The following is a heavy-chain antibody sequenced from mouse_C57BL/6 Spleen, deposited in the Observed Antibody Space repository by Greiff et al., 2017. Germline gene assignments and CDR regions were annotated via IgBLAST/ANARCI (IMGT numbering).Heavy chain of an antibody. J-gene: IGHJ3*01. V-gene: IGHV1-74*01. CDR1: CYISTSYW. Sequence: HVQLQHPAAVLVQAAAAELASCNSCCYISTSYWMHWVKQRPGQVHEWIGRIHPSDSDTNYKQKFKGKAALSVDTSSRTAYMQLSSLTSVDYSVYYCAINSNNMEAYWGQGTLVTVSA. CDR3: AINSNNMEAY. CDR2: IHPSDSDT. D-gene: IGHD2-5*01.